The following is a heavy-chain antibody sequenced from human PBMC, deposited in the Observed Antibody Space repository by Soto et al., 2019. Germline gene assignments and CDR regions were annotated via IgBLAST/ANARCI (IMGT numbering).Heavy chain of an antibody. D-gene: IGHD2-15*01. CDR3: ARDHRGGPDDCDI. J-gene: IGHJ3*02. Sequence: QVQLVQSGAEVKKPGASVKVSCKASGYTFTSFGISWVRQAPGQGLEWMGWISAYNGNTNYAENLQGRVTMTTDTSTSTAYMALRSRRSDDTAVYYCARDHRGGPDDCDIWGQGKMVTVSS. V-gene: IGHV1-18*01. CDR1: GYTFTSFG. CDR2: ISAYNGNT.